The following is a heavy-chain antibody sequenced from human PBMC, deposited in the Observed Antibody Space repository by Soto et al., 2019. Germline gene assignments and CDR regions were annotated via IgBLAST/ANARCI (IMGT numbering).Heavy chain of an antibody. CDR1: GYSFTSYW. D-gene: IGHD2-2*01. CDR3: ARGVVVVPAATGSWFDP. J-gene: IGHJ5*02. Sequence: GESLKISCKGSGYSFTSYWIGWVRQMPGKGLEWMGIIYPGDSDTRHSPSFQGQVTISADKSISTAYLQWSSLKASDTAMYYCARGVVVVPAATGSWFDPWGQGTLVTVSS. V-gene: IGHV5-51*01. CDR2: IYPGDSDT.